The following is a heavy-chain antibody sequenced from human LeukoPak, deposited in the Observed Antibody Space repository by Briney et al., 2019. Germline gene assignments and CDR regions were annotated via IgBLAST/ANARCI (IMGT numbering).Heavy chain of an antibody. CDR1: GFSFDDYA. CDR2: ISWNSGSI. Sequence: PGGSLRLSCVASGFSFDDYAMHWVRQAPGKGLEWVSGISWNSGSIGYADSVKGRFTISRDNAKNSLYLQMNSLRAEDTALYYCAKGTVTTYEYYGMDVWGQGTTVTVSS. V-gene: IGHV3-9*01. CDR3: AKGTVTTYEYYGMDV. D-gene: IGHD4-17*01. J-gene: IGHJ6*02.